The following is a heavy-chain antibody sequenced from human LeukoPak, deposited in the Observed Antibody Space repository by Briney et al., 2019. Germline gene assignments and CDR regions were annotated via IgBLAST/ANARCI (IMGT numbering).Heavy chain of an antibody. V-gene: IGHV3-23*01. Sequence: PGGSLRLSCAASGFTFNNYAMNWVRQAPGKGLEWVSVISGSGGTTYYADSVKGRFTISRDSSKNTLYLQMNSLRAEDTAVYYCARDRWQWLGLGRSMDVWGQGTTVTVSS. J-gene: IGHJ6*02. CDR1: GFTFNNYA. D-gene: IGHD6-19*01. CDR3: ARDRWQWLGLGRSMDV. CDR2: ISGSGGTT.